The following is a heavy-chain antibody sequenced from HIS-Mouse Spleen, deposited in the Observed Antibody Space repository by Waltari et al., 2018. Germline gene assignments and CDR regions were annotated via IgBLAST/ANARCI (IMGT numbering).Heavy chain of an antibody. Sequence: QLQLQESGPGLVKPSETLSLTCTVPGGSIRSSSYYCGRIRQPPGKGLEWIGSIYYSGSTYYNPSLKSRVTISVDTSKNQFSLKLSSVTAADTAVYYCAREIPYSSSWYDWYFDLWGRGTLVTVSS. CDR2: IYYSGST. V-gene: IGHV4-39*07. CDR1: GGSIRSSSYY. D-gene: IGHD6-13*01. J-gene: IGHJ2*01. CDR3: AREIPYSSSWYDWYFDL.